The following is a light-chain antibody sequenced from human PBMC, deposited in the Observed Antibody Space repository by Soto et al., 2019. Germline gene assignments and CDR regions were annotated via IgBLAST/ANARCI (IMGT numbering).Light chain of an antibody. Sequence: QSVLTQPASVSGCPGQSITISCTGTSSDVGSYNLVSWYQQHPGKAPKLMIYEVSKRPSGVSNRFSGSKSGNTASLTISGLQAEDEADYYCCSYAGSSTLFGGGTKLTVL. V-gene: IGLV2-23*02. CDR1: SSDVGSYNL. CDR3: CSYAGSSTL. J-gene: IGLJ2*01. CDR2: EVS.